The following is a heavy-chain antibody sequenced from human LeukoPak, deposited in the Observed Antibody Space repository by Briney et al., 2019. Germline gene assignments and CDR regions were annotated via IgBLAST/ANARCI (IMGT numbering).Heavy chain of an antibody. D-gene: IGHD2-21*01. J-gene: IGHJ3*01. Sequence: ASVKVSCKASGYTFTSYGISWVRQAPGQGLEWMGWISAYNGNTNYAQKLQGRVTMTTDTSTSTVHMELRRLRSDDTAVYYCARDHIEYNYGFTHRAAFHVWGQGTTVTVSA. CDR1: GYTFTSYG. V-gene: IGHV1-18*01. CDR3: ARDHIEYNYGFTHRAAFHV. CDR2: ISAYNGNT.